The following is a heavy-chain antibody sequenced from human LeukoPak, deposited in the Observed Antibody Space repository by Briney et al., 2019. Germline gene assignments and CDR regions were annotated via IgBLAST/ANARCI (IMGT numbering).Heavy chain of an antibody. V-gene: IGHV3-11*04. CDR3: ARVSLGHSGWVY. CDR2: ISSSGRLM. CDR1: GFTFSDYY. D-gene: IGHD1-26*01. J-gene: IGHJ4*02. Sequence: PGGSLRLSGAAPGFTFSDYYINWIRQAPGKGLEWVSHISSSGRLMQYADSVKGRFTISRDNAKNSLYLQMNSLRDEDTAVYYCARVSLGHSGWVYWGQGTLVTVSS.